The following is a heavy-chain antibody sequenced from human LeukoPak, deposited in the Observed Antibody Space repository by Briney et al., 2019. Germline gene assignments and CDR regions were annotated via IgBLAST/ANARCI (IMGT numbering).Heavy chain of an antibody. CDR1: GFTFSSYA. D-gene: IGHD3-10*01. J-gene: IGHJ2*01. V-gene: IGHV4-39*07. CDR2: IYYSGST. Sequence: GSLRLSCAASGFTFSSYAMSWVRQTPGKGLEWIGSIYYSGSTYYNPSLKSRVTLSVDTSKNQFSLKLSSVTAADTAVYYCARDRRSMVRGVIINGWYFDLWGRGTLVTVSS. CDR3: ARDRRSMVRGVIINGWYFDL.